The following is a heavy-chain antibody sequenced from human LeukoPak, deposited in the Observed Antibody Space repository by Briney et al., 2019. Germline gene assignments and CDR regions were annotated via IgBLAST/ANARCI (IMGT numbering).Heavy chain of an antibody. Sequence: PGGSLRLSCAASGFTFSSYSMNWVRQAPGKGLEWVGRIKSKTDGGTTDYAAPVKGRFTISRDDSKNTLYLQMNSLKTEDTAVYYCTTDGSGSYNVGYWGQGTLVTVSS. D-gene: IGHD3-10*01. J-gene: IGHJ4*02. CDR2: IKSKTDGGTT. CDR3: TTDGSGSYNVGY. V-gene: IGHV3-15*01. CDR1: GFTFSSYS.